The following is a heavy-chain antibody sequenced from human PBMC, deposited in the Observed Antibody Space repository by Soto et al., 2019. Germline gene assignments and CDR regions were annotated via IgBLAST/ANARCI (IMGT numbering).Heavy chain of an antibody. Sequence: PGGSLRLSCAASGFPFSIYAMHLVRQSPGKGLEWVAVISYDGSNKYYADSVKGRFTISRDNSKNTLYLQMNSLRAEDTAVYYCARDKIEAPHCYDSSGYYEGAFDIWVKVRMVTVSS. J-gene: IGHJ3*02. V-gene: IGHV3-30-3*01. CDR1: GFPFSIYA. D-gene: IGHD3-22*01. CDR3: ARDKIEAPHCYDSSGYYEGAFDI. CDR2: ISYDGSNK.